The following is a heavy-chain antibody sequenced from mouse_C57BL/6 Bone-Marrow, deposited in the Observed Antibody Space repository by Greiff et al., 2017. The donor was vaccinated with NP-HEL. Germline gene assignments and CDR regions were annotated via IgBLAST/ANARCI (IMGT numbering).Heavy chain of an antibody. CDR1: GYTFTSYW. D-gene: IGHD1-1*01. J-gene: IGHJ3*01. CDR3: ASHYYGSSLAWFAY. Sequence: QVQLKESGAELVKPGASVKLSCKASGYTFTSYWMHWVKQRPGQGLEWIGMIHPNSGSTNYNEKFKSKATLTVDKSSSTAYMQLSSLTSEDSAVYYCASHYYGSSLAWFAYWGQGTLVTVSA. V-gene: IGHV1-64*01. CDR2: IHPNSGST.